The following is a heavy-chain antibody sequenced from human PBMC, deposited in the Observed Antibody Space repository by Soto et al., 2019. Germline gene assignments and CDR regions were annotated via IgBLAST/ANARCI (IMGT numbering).Heavy chain of an antibody. CDR2: INAGNGNT. CDR1: GYTFTSYA. Sequence: QVQLVQSGAEEKKPGASVKVSCKASGYTFTSYAMHWVRQAPGQRLEWMGWINAGNGNTKYSQKFQGRVTITRDTSASTAYMELSSLRSEDTAVYYCARDASSSWYNWFDPWGQGTLVTVSS. J-gene: IGHJ5*02. CDR3: ARDASSSWYNWFDP. V-gene: IGHV1-3*05. D-gene: IGHD6-13*01.